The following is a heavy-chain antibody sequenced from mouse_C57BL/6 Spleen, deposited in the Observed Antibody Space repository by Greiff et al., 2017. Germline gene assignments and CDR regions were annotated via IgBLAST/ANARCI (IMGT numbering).Heavy chain of an antibody. V-gene: IGHV1-69*01. CDR1: GYTFTSYW. D-gene: IGHD1-1*01. Sequence: QVQLQQPGAELVMPGASVKLSCKASGYTFTSYWMHWVKQRPGQGLEWIGEIDPSDSYTNYNQKFKGNSTLTVDKSSSTAYMQLSSLTSEDSAVYYCARKEDYCGVGDYFDYWGQGTTLTVSS. J-gene: IGHJ2*01. CDR2: IDPSDSYT. CDR3: ARKEDYCGVGDYFDY.